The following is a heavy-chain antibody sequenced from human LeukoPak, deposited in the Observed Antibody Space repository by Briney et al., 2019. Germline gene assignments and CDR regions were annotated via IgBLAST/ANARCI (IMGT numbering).Heavy chain of an antibody. CDR1: GFAVGSYF. D-gene: IGHD1-26*01. CDR2: IYSDGRT. V-gene: IGHV3-66*01. CDR3: ARMGGTYYRSYYFHY. Sequence: GGSLRLSCAASGFAVGSYFTSWVRQAPGKGLEWVSIIYSDGRTTYADSVTGRFTISRDNSKNTLYLQMNNLRAEDTAVYYCARMGGTYYRSYYFHYWGQGTLVTVSS. J-gene: IGHJ4*02.